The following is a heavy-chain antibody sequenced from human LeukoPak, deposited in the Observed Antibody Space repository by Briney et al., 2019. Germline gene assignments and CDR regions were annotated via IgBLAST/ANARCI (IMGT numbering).Heavy chain of an antibody. Sequence: ASVKVSCKASGYTFTDYYIHWVRQAPGQGLEWMGRVNPNSGGTDYAQKFQGRVTMTRDTSISTAYMELSWLRSDDTAVYYCARGDGYNSLIHWGQGTLVTVSS. D-gene: IGHD5-24*01. CDR2: VNPNSGGT. J-gene: IGHJ4*02. CDR3: ARGDGYNSLIH. CDR1: GYTFTDYY. V-gene: IGHV1-2*06.